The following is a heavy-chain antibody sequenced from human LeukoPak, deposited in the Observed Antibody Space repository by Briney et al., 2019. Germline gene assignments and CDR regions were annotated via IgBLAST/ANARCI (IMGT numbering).Heavy chain of an antibody. D-gene: IGHD5-18*01. Sequence: SQTLSLTCVLSGDSVSSNSAAWHWIRQSPSRGLEWLGRTYYRSNWFYDYELSVRSRIRITADISNNHFSLQLNSVTPEDTAVYYCAGEYTDMVYFDQWGQGTLVTVSS. CDR1: GDSVSSNSAA. CDR3: AGEYTDMVYFDQ. CDR2: TYYRSNWFY. V-gene: IGHV6-1*01. J-gene: IGHJ4*02.